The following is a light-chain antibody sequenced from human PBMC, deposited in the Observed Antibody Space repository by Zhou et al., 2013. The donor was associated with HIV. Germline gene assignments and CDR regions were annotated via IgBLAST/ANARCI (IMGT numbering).Light chain of an antibody. J-gene: IGKJ1*01. Sequence: DIQMTQSPSSLSASVGDRVTITCQASQDISNYLNWYQQKPGKAPKLLIYDASNLETGVPSRFSGSGSGTEFTLTITSLQPDDFATYYCQQYHSSSQTFGQGTKVDIK. CDR2: DAS. V-gene: IGKV1-33*01. CDR3: QQYHSSSQT. CDR1: QDISNY.